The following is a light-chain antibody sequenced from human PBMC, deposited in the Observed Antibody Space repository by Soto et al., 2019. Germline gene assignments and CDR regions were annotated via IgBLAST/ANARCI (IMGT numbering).Light chain of an antibody. Sequence: EIVLTQSPGTLTLSPGERATLSCRASQSVSSSYLAWYQQKPGQAPRLLIYGASSRATGIPDRFSGSGSGTDFTLIISRLEPQDFAVYYCQQYGSPFTFGPGTKVDI. V-gene: IGKV3-20*01. CDR2: GAS. CDR1: QSVSSSY. J-gene: IGKJ3*01. CDR3: QQYGSPFT.